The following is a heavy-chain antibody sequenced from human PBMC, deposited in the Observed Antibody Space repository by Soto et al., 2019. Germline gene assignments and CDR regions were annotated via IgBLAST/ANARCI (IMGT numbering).Heavy chain of an antibody. CDR3: AKLRAYCSGGSCYPPY. CDR1: GFTFSNYA. CDR2: ISDSGSIT. J-gene: IGHJ4*02. V-gene: IGHV3-23*01. D-gene: IGHD2-15*01. Sequence: GGSLRLSCAASGFTFSNYAMSWVRQAPGKGLEWVSSISDSGSITYYADSVKGRFTISRDNSKNTLHLQMNSLRAEDTAVYYCAKLRAYCSGGSCYPPYWGQGTLVTVSS.